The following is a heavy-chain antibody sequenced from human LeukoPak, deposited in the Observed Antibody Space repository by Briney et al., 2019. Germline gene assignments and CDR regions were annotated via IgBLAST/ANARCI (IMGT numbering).Heavy chain of an antibody. CDR2: INHSGST. CDR1: GVSFSGYY. J-gene: IGHJ5*02. Sequence: SETLSLTCAVYGVSFSGYYWSWIRQPPGKGLEWIGEINHSGSTNYNPSLKSRVTISVDTSKNQFSLKLSSVTAADTAVYYCARGNYYVWGSYRYGFDPWGQGTLVTVSS. V-gene: IGHV4-34*01. D-gene: IGHD3-16*02. CDR3: ARGNYYVWGSYRYGFDP.